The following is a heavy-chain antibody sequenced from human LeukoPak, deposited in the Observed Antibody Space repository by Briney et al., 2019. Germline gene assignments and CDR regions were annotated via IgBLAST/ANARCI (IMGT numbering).Heavy chain of an antibody. CDR3: ARESMVRGVIGY. D-gene: IGHD3-10*01. CDR1: GYSISSGYY. J-gene: IGHJ4*02. V-gene: IGHV4-38-2*02. Sequence: SETLSLTCTVSGYSISSGYYWGWIRQPPGKGLEWIGSIYHGGSTYYNPSLKSRVTISVDTSKNQFSLKLSSVTAADTAVYYCARESMVRGVIGYWGQGTLVTVSS. CDR2: IYHGGST.